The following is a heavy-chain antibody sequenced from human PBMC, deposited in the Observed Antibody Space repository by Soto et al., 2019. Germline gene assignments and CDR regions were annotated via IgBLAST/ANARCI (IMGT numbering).Heavy chain of an antibody. Sequence: QVQLQESGPGLVKPSETLSLTCTVSGGSISSYYWSWIRQPPGKGLEWIGYIYYSGSTNYNPSLKSRVTISVDTSKNQLSLKLSSVTAADTAVYYCAKHKYTAMVTNWFDPWGQGTLVTVSS. CDR2: IYYSGST. D-gene: IGHD5-18*01. J-gene: IGHJ5*02. CDR3: AKHKYTAMVTNWFDP. V-gene: IGHV4-59*01. CDR1: GGSISSYY.